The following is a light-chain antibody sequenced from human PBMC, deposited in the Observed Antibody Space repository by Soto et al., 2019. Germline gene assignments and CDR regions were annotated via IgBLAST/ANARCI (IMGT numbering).Light chain of an antibody. CDR1: SSNIGNNY. Sequence: QSVLTQPPSVSAAPGQKVTTSCSGSSSNIGNNYVFWYQQLPGTAPELLIYDNDKRPSGIPDRFSGSKSGTSATLGITGLQTGDEADYYCATWDRSLSVGVFGGGTKLTVL. J-gene: IGLJ2*01. V-gene: IGLV1-51*01. CDR3: ATWDRSLSVGV. CDR2: DND.